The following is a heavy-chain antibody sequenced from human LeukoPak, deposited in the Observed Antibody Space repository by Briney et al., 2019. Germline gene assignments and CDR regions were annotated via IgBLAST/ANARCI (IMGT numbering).Heavy chain of an antibody. J-gene: IGHJ4*02. CDR3: ARVGTAMAKGYYFDY. CDR1: GFTVSSNY. CDR2: IYSGGST. V-gene: IGHV3-53*01. D-gene: IGHD5-18*01. Sequence: GGSLRLSCAASGFTVSSNYMSWVRQAPGKGLEWVSVIYSGGSTYYADSVKGRFTISRDNSKNTLYLQMNRLRAEDTAVYYCARVGTAMAKGYYFDYWGQGTLVTVSS.